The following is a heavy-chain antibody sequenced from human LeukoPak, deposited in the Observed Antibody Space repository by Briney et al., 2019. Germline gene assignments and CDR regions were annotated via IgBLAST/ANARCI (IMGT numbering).Heavy chain of an antibody. V-gene: IGHV4-30-4*08. J-gene: IGHJ4*02. CDR2: IYHSGST. D-gene: IGHD2-2*01. Sequence: PSETLSLTCTVSGGSISSGNYYWNWVRQPPGKGLEWIGYIYHSGSTYYNPSLKSRVTISVDRSKNQFSLKLSSVTAADTAVYYCARAACCSSTSYDYWGQGTLVTVSS. CDR1: GGSISSGNYY. CDR3: ARAACCSSTSYDY.